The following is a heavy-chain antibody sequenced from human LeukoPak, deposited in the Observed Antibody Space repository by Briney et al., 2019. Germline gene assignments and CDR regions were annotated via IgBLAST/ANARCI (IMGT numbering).Heavy chain of an antibody. J-gene: IGHJ5*02. V-gene: IGHV3-72*01. CDR1: GFIFSDHH. D-gene: IGHD2-8*01. Sequence: GGSLRLSCAVSGFIFSDHHMDWVRQPPGKGLEWVGRIRSKANRHTTEYAASVKGRFTVSRDDSKNSLYLQMNSLKTEDTAVYYCSRSPAGNVLDQWGQGTLVTVSS. CDR3: SRSPAGNVLDQ. CDR2: IRSKANRHTT.